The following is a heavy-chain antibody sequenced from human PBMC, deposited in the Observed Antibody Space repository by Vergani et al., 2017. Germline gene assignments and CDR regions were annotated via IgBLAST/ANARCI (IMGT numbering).Heavy chain of an antibody. J-gene: IGHJ6*02. CDR1: GYTFTSYG. V-gene: IGHV1-18*01. CDR2: ISAYNGNT. D-gene: IGHD3-22*01. CDR3: ASSLYYYDSSGYPLYYYYGMDV. Sequence: QVQLVQSGAEVKKPGASVKVSCKASGYTFTSYGISWVRQAPGQGLEWMGWISAYNGNTNYAQKLQGRVTITADKSTSTAYMELSSLRSEDTAVYYCASSLYYYDSSGYPLYYYYGMDVWGQGTTVTVSS.